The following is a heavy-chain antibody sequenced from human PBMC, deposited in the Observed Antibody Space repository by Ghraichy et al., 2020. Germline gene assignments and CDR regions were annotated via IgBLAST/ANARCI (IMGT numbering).Heavy chain of an antibody. Sequence: GGSLRLSCAASGFTFSNAWMNWVRQAPGKGLEWVGRIKSKTDGGTTDYAAPVKGRFTISRDDSKNTLYLQMNSLKTEDTAVYYCTTDLLVRGVIILTEEPSKFDYWGQGTLVTVSS. CDR2: IKSKTDGGTT. J-gene: IGHJ4*02. CDR3: TTDLLVRGVIILTEEPSKFDY. CDR1: GFTFSNAW. D-gene: IGHD3-10*01. V-gene: IGHV3-15*07.